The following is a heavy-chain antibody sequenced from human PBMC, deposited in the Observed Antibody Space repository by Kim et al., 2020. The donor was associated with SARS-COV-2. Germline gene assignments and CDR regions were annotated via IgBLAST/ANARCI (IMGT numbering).Heavy chain of an antibody. Sequence: SETLSLTCAVYGGSFSGYYWSWIRQPPGKGLEWIGEINHSGSTNYNPSLKGRVTISVDTSKNQFSLKLSSVTAADTADYYCARFKEEVSMIVVVISAVSSYADYWGQGTLVTVSS. CDR1: GGSFSGYY. D-gene: IGHD3-22*01. V-gene: IGHV4-34*01. CDR2: INHSGST. CDR3: ARFKEEVSMIVVVISAVSSYADY. J-gene: IGHJ4*02.